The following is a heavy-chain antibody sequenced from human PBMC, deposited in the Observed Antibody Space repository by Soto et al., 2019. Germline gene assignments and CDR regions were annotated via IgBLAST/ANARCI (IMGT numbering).Heavy chain of an antibody. D-gene: IGHD4-4*01. J-gene: IGHJ6*02. CDR1: GLTFSLYA. Sequence: EVQLLESGGGLVQPGGSLRLSCAASGLTFSLYAMTWVRQAPGKGLEWVSAISGSGSTTYYADSVKGRFTTSRDKSKNTLFLQMDSLRAEDTAVYYCAKDPGYSNYYGIDVWGQGTTVTVSS. CDR2: ISGSGSTT. V-gene: IGHV3-23*01. CDR3: AKDPGYSNYYGIDV.